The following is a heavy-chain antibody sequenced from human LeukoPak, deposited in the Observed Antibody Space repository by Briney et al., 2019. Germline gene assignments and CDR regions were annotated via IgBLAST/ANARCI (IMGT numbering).Heavy chain of an antibody. Sequence: SETLSLTCAVYGGSFSGYYWSWLRQPPGKGLEWIGEINHSGSTNYNPSLKSRVTISVDTSKNQFSLKLRSVTAADTAVYYCATRYGSGSYTSYWGQGTLVTVSS. J-gene: IGHJ4*02. CDR2: INHSGST. D-gene: IGHD3-10*01. CDR3: ATRYGSGSYTSY. CDR1: GGSFSGYY. V-gene: IGHV4-34*01.